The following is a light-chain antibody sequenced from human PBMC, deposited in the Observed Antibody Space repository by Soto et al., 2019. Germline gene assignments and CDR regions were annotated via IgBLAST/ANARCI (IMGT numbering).Light chain of an antibody. CDR2: AAS. J-gene: IGKJ1*01. Sequence: DIQMTQSPSSLSASVGERVTITCRASQSISSYLNWYQQKPGKAPKLLIYAASSLQSGVPSRFSCSGSGTDFTLTISSLQPEDFATYYCQQSYSTLWTFGQGTKVEIK. CDR3: QQSYSTLWT. CDR1: QSISSY. V-gene: IGKV1-39*01.